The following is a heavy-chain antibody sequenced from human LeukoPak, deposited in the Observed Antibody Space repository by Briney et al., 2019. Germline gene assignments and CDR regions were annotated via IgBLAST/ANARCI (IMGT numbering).Heavy chain of an antibody. CDR2: MSYDGSNK. V-gene: IGHV3-30*04. CDR1: GFTFSSYA. J-gene: IGHJ4*02. Sequence: GGSLRLSCAASGFTFSSYAMHWVRQAPGKGLEWVAVMSYDGSNKYYAESEKGRFTISRDNSKNTLYLQMNSLRAEDTAVYYCARDAKMRSGYSFDYWGQGTLVTVSS. D-gene: IGHD3-3*01. CDR3: ARDAKMRSGYSFDY.